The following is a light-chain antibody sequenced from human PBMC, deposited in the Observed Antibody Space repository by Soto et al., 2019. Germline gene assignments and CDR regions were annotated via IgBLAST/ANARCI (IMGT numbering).Light chain of an antibody. J-gene: IGLJ2*01. CDR3: CSYAGGTSVV. V-gene: IGLV2-23*01. CDR2: EDT. Sequence: QSVLTQPASVSGSPGQSITISCTGTSSDVGNYKLVSWYQQQPGKAPKLIICEDTERPSGISNRFSGSKYGNTASLTISGLQAEDDGDYYCCSYAGGTSVVFGGGTKLTVL. CDR1: SSDVGNYKL.